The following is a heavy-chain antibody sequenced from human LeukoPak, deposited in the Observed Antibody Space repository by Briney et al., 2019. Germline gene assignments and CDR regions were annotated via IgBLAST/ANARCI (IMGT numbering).Heavy chain of an antibody. CDR3: AREPCGTRIAAHLGPAAYYIDV. CDR2: IIPIFGTA. J-gene: IGHJ6*03. D-gene: IGHD6-6*01. V-gene: IGHV1-69*05. Sequence: ASVKLSCKASGGTLSSYAISWVRQAPGQGVGWMGGIIPIFGTANYAQKFQGRVTITTDESTSTAYMELSSLRSHDTAVYYCAREPCGTRIAAHLGPAAYYIDVWGKGNTVTVSS. CDR1: GGTLSSYA.